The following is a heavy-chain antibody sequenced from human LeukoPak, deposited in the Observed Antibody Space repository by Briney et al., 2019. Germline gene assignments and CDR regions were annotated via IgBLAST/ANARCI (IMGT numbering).Heavy chain of an antibody. V-gene: IGHV1-8*03. Sequence: ASVNVSCKASGYTFTSYDINLVRQATGQGLVCMGSMNPNSGNTGYAQKFQGRVTITRNTSISTAYMELSSLRSDDTAVYYCARDRTLLVVGATVWYFDLWGRGTLVTVSS. CDR1: GYTFTSYD. D-gene: IGHD1-26*01. J-gene: IGHJ2*01. CDR2: MNPNSGNT. CDR3: ARDRTLLVVGATVWYFDL.